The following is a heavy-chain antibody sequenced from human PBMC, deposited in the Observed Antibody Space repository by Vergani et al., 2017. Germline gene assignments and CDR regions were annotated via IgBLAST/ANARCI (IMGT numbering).Heavy chain of an antibody. CDR1: GFTFSSYS. CDR2: ISSSSSTI. Sequence: EVQLVESGGGLVQPGGSLRLSCAASGFTFSSYSMNWVRQAPGEGLEWVSYISSSSSTIYYADSVKGRFTISRDNAKNSMYRQMNSLRAEDTAVYYCARIGRWGEMNGVDVWGQGTTVTVSS. J-gene: IGHJ6*02. CDR3: ARIGRWGEMNGVDV. V-gene: IGHV3-48*04. D-gene: IGHD3-16*01.